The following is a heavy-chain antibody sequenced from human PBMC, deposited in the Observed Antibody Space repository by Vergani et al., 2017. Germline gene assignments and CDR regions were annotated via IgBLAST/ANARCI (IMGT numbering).Heavy chain of an antibody. V-gene: IGHV4-34*01. D-gene: IGHD3-3*01. CDR3: ASGTYDFWSGHVRFDP. CDR2: INHSGST. J-gene: IGHJ5*02. Sequence: QVQLQESGPGLVKPSETLSLTCTVSGGSISSYYWSWIRQPPGKGLEWIGEINHSGSTNYNPSLKSRVTISVDTSKNQFSLKLSSVTAADTAVYYCASGTYDFWSGHVRFDPWGQGTLVTVSS. CDR1: GGSISSYY.